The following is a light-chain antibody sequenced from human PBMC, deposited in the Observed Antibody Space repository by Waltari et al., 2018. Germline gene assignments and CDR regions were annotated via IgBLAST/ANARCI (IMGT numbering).Light chain of an antibody. J-gene: IGKJ5*01. CDR2: AAS. Sequence: AIRMTQSPSSLSASTGHRVTITCRASQGISSYFAWYQQKPGKAPKLLIYAASTLQSGVPSRFSGSGSGTDFTLTISCLQSEDFATYYCQQYYSYLSITFGQGTRLEIK. V-gene: IGKV1-8*01. CDR3: QQYYSYLSIT. CDR1: QGISSY.